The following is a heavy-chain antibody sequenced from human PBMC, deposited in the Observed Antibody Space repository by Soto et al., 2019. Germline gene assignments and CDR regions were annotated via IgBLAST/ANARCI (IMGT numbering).Heavy chain of an antibody. CDR1: GFTFSSYG. CDR3: AKDPRDSSGSWYYYYGMDV. CDR2: ISYDGSNK. J-gene: IGHJ6*02. D-gene: IGHD3-22*01. V-gene: IGHV3-30*18. Sequence: GGSLRLSCAASGFTFSSYGMHWVRQAPGKGLEWVAVISYDGSNKYYADSVKGRFTISRDNSKNTLYLQMNSLRAEDTAAYYCAKDPRDSSGSWYYYYGMDVWGQGTTVTVSS.